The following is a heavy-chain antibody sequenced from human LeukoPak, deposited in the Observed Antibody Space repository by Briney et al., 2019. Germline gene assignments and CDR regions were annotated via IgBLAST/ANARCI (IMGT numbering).Heavy chain of an antibody. J-gene: IGHJ4*02. CDR1: GGSFSGYY. V-gene: IGHV4-34*01. CDR2: INHSGST. CDR3: ARSPISVIGDPKMTFDY. D-gene: IGHD2/OR15-2a*01. Sequence: PSETLSLTCAVYGGSFSGYYWSWIRQPPGKGLEWIGEINHSGSTNYNPSLKSRVTISVDTSKNQFSLKLSSVTAADTAVYYCARSPISVIGDPKMTFDYWGQGTLVTVSS.